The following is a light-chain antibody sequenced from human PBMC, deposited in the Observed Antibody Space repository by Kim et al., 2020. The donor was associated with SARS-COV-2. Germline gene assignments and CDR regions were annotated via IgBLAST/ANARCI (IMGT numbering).Light chain of an antibody. V-gene: IGKV3-20*01. CDR2: GAS. CDR3: QQYGSSLIT. Sequence: LSPGERATLSCRASQTITTGYLAWYQQKPGQAPRLLIYGASSRATGIPDRFSGSGSGTDFTLTISRLEPEDLAVYFCQQYGSSLITFGGGTKLEI. CDR1: QTITTGY. J-gene: IGKJ4*01.